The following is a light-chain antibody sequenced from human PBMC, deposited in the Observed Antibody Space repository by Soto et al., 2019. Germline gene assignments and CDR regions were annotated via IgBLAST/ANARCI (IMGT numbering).Light chain of an antibody. CDR1: SSDVGAYNY. J-gene: IGLJ1*01. Sequence: QSVLTQPASVSGSPGQSITLSCTGTSSDVGAYNYVSWYQQHPGKAPKLMIYDVSNRPSGVSSRFSGSKSGNTASLTFSGLQAEDEADYYCSSYTTSSIYVFGTGTKVTVL. CDR2: DVS. V-gene: IGLV2-14*01. CDR3: SSYTTSSIYV.